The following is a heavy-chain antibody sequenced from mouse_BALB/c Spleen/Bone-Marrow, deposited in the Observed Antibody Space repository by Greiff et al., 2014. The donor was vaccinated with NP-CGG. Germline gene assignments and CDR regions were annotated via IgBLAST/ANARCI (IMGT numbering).Heavy chain of an antibody. CDR3: ARLGRDY. CDR1: GYTFTDYN. D-gene: IGHD4-1*01. J-gene: IGHJ2*01. V-gene: IGHV1S29*02. Sequence: EVQLQQSGPELVKPGASVKISCKASGYTFTDYNMHWVKQSHGKSLEWIGYIYPYNGGTGYNQKFKSKATLTVDNSSSPAYMELRSRTAEDPAVYYCARLGRDYWGQGTTLTVSA. CDR2: IYPYNGGT.